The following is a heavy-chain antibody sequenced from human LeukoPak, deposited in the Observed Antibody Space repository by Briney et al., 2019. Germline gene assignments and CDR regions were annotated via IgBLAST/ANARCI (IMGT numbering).Heavy chain of an antibody. CDR2: KSYDGSNK. CDR1: GFIFRIHG. V-gene: IGHV3-30-3*01. CDR3: ARDGIREGLDY. D-gene: IGHD5-18*01. J-gene: IGHJ4*02. Sequence: GGSLTLFCAPSGFIFRIHGVQWARQAPGEGGEWVEVKSYDGSNKYYADCVKGRLTIYRDNSKNTQYLQLNSVRPEDTAVYCCARDGIREGLDYWGQGTLVTVCS.